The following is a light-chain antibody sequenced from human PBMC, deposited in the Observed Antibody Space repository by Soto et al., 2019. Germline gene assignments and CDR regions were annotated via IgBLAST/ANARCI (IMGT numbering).Light chain of an antibody. CDR3: QQYGSSPSIT. CDR1: QSVSSSY. J-gene: IGKJ5*01. V-gene: IGKV3-20*01. Sequence: EIVMTQSPCTLSLSPGERATLSCRASQSVSSSYLAWYQQKPGQAPRLLIYGASSRATGIPDRFSGSGSGTDFTLTISRLGPEDFAVYYCQQYGSSPSITFGQGTRLEIK. CDR2: GAS.